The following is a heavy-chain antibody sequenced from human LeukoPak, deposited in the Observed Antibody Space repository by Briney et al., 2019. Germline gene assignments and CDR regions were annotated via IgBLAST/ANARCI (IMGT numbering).Heavy chain of an antibody. CDR1: GFTFSSYA. Sequence: GGSLRLSCAASGFTFSSYAMSWVRQAPGKRLEWVSAISGSGGSTYYADSVKGRFTISRDDSKNTLYLQMNSLRAEDTAVYYCAKGGGYFDWYPFDYWGQGTLVTVSS. V-gene: IGHV3-23*01. CDR2: ISGSGGST. J-gene: IGHJ4*02. D-gene: IGHD3-9*01. CDR3: AKGGGYFDWYPFDY.